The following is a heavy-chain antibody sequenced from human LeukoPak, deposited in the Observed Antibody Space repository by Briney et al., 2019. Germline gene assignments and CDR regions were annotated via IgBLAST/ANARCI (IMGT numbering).Heavy chain of an antibody. CDR3: AKMEWQQNYFDY. Sequence: GGSLRLSCAASGFTFSSYAMSWVRQAPGKGLEWVSAISGTGGSTYYADSVKGRLTISRDNSKNTLYLQMNSLRAEDTAIYYCAKMEWQQNYFDYWGQGTLVTVSS. J-gene: IGHJ4*02. CDR2: ISGTGGST. CDR1: GFTFSSYA. V-gene: IGHV3-23*01. D-gene: IGHD3-3*01.